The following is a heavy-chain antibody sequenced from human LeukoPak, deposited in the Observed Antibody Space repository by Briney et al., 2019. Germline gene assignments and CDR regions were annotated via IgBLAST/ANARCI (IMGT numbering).Heavy chain of an antibody. Sequence: SQTLSLTCTVSGGSISSGGYYWSWIRQHPGKGLEWIGYIYYSGSTYYNPSLKSRVTISVDTSKNQFSLKLSSVTAADTAVYYCARVVHSSGYYPMYYFDYWGQGTLVTVSS. CDR1: GGSISSGGYY. J-gene: IGHJ4*02. D-gene: IGHD3-22*01. CDR3: ARVVHSSGYYPMYYFDY. CDR2: IYYSGST. V-gene: IGHV4-31*03.